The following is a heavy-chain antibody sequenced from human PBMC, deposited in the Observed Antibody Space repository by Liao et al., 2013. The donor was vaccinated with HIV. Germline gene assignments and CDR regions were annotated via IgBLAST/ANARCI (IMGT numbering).Heavy chain of an antibody. Sequence: QVQLRESGPGLVKPSQTLSLTCTVSGGSISSGSYYWSWIRQPAGKGLEWIGRIYTSGSTNYNPSLKSRVTISVDTSKNQFSLKLSSVTAADTAVYYCARGAYSSSWYNWFDPWGQGTLVTVSS. D-gene: IGHD6-13*01. V-gene: IGHV4-61*02. J-gene: IGHJ5*02. CDR3: ARGAYSSSWYNWFDP. CDR1: GGSISSGSYY. CDR2: IYTSGST.